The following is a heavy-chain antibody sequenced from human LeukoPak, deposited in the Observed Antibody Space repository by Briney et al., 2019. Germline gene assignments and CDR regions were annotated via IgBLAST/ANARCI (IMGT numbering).Heavy chain of an antibody. Sequence: TPSLTCTVSGGSISSYYWSWIRQPPGKGLEWIGYIYYSGSTNYNPSLKSRVTISVDTSKNQFPLKLSSVTAADTAVYYCARGSPTTVAAFDIWGQGTMVTVSS. V-gene: IGHV4-59*01. CDR3: ARGSPTTVAAFDI. CDR1: GGSISSYY. J-gene: IGHJ3*02. D-gene: IGHD4-23*01. CDR2: IYYSGST.